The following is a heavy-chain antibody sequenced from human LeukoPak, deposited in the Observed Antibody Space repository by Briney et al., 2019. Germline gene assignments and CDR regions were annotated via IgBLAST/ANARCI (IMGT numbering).Heavy chain of an antibody. J-gene: IGHJ5*02. D-gene: IGHD2-2*01. V-gene: IGHV1-69*05. CDR3: AREVPAGNWFDP. CDR1: GGPFSSYA. CDR2: IIPIFGTA. Sequence: ASVKVSCKASGGPFSSYAISWVRQAPGQGLEWMGGIIPIFGTANYAQKFQGRVTITTDESTSTAYMELSSLRSEDTAVYYCAREVPAGNWFDPWGQGTLVTVSS.